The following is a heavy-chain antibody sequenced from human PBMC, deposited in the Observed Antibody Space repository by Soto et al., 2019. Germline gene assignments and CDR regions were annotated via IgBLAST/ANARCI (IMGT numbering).Heavy chain of an antibody. CDR1: GVSISSYY. CDR2: IYYSGST. Sequence: SETLSLTCTVSGVSISSYYWSWIRQPPGKGLEWIGYIYYSGSTNYNPSLKSRVTISVDTSKNQFSLKLSSVTAADTAVYYCARHNYYYYYMDVWGKGTTVTVSS. CDR3: ARHNYYYYYMDV. J-gene: IGHJ6*03. V-gene: IGHV4-59*08.